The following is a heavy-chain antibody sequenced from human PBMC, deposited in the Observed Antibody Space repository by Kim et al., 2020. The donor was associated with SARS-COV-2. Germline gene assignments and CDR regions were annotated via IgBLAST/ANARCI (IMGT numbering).Heavy chain of an antibody. Sequence: ASVKVSCKSSGYTFTSYAMNWVRQAPGQGLEWMGWINTNTGNPTYAQGFTGRFVFSLDTSVSTAYLQISSLKAEDTAVYYCAREYGTYSSSWYPHYYYYYGMDVWGQGTTVTVSS. CDR3: AREYGTYSSSWYPHYYYYYGMDV. CDR2: INTNTGNP. CDR1: GYTFTSYA. V-gene: IGHV7-4-1*02. J-gene: IGHJ6*02. D-gene: IGHD6-13*01.